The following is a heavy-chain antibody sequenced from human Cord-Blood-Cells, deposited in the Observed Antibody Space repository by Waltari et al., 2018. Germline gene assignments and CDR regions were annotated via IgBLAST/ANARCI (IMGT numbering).Heavy chain of an antibody. Sequence: QVQLQESGPGLVKPSETLSLTCTVSVGSISSYYWSWIRQPAGKGLEWIGRIYTSGSTNYNPSLKSRVTMSVDTSKNQFSLKLSSVTAADTAVYYCARVLGTMVRGVPHWYFDLWGRGTLVTVSS. V-gene: IGHV4-4*07. CDR2: IYTSGST. D-gene: IGHD3-10*01. J-gene: IGHJ2*01. CDR1: VGSISSYY. CDR3: ARVLGTMVRGVPHWYFDL.